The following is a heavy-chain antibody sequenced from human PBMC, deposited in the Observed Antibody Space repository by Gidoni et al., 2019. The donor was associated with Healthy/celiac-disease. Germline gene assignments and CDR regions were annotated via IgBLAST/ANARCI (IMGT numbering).Heavy chain of an antibody. Sequence: FSSYAMSWVRQAPGKGLEWVSAISGSGGRTYYADSVKGRFTISRDNSKNTLSLQMNSLRAEDTAVYYCTKVGSRRQLWLDYWGQGTLVTVSS. CDR3: TKVGSRRQLWLDY. D-gene: IGHD5-18*01. V-gene: IGHV3-23*01. J-gene: IGHJ4*02. CDR1: FSSYA. CDR2: ISGSGGRT.